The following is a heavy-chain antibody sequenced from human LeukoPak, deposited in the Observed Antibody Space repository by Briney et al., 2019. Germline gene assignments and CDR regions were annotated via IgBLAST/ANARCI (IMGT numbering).Heavy chain of an antibody. D-gene: IGHD5-12*01. CDR3: ARDIVATSHEY. CDR1: GFTFSDYY. V-gene: IGHV3-11*06. Sequence: GGSLRLSCAASGFTFSDYYMSWIRQAPGKGLEWVSYISSTTTYTYYADSVKGRFTISRDNAKNSLYLQMNSLRPGDTAVYYCARDIVATSHEYWGQGILVTVSS. CDR2: ISSTTTYT. J-gene: IGHJ4*02.